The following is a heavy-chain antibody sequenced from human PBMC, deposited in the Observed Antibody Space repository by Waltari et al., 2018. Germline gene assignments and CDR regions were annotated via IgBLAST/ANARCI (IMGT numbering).Heavy chain of an antibody. D-gene: IGHD3-3*01. J-gene: IGHJ3*02. Sequence: EVQLVESGGGLVQPGRSLRLSCAASGFTFDDYAMHWVRQAPGKGLEWVSGMSWNSGSIGYADSVKGRFTISRDNAKNSLYLQMNSLRAEDTALYYCAKAKGGGGVAFDIWGQGTMVTVSS. CDR2: MSWNSGSI. V-gene: IGHV3-9*01. CDR1: GFTFDDYA. CDR3: AKAKGGGGVAFDI.